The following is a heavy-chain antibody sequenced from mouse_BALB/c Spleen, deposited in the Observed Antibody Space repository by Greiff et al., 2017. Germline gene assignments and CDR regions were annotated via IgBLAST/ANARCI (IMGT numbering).Heavy chain of an antibody. D-gene: IGHD4-1*01. Sequence: EVKLMESGGGLVQPGGSRKLSCAASGFTFSSFGMHWVRQAPEKGLEWVAYISSGSSTIYYADTVKGRFTISRDNPKNTLFLQMTSLRSEDTAMYYCARKGLTGPFAYWGQGTLVTVSA. CDR3: ARKGLTGPFAY. V-gene: IGHV5-17*02. CDR2: ISSGSSTI. J-gene: IGHJ3*01. CDR1: GFTFSSFG.